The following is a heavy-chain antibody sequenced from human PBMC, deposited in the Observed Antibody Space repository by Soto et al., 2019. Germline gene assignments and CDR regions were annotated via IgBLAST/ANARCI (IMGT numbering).Heavy chain of an antibody. V-gene: IGHV3-33*01. J-gene: IGHJ3*02. Sequence: QVQMVASGGGVVQPGKSPRLSCAASGFTFSDYGMHWVRQAPARGPEWVALVRDDGSKTYYADSVRGRFTISRDNSKNMFYLQMNSLRVEDTAIYYCATSTATDAFDIWGQGTMVTVSS. CDR1: GFTFSDYG. CDR2: VRDDGSKT. CDR3: ATSTATDAFDI.